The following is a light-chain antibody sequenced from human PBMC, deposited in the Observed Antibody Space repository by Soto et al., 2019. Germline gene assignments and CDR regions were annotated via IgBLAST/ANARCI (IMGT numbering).Light chain of an antibody. J-gene: IGKJ1*01. Sequence: VMTEHPRGLPVTPAEPPSIGCRSSQSRLHSNGYSYLDWHLQKQEQSPQLLIYLGSNRASGVPDRFSGSGSGTDFTLQISRVEAEDVGVYYCMQPLQSWTSGQGTKVDI. V-gene: IGKV2-28*01. CDR3: MQPLQSWT. CDR1: QSRLHSNGYSY. CDR2: LGS.